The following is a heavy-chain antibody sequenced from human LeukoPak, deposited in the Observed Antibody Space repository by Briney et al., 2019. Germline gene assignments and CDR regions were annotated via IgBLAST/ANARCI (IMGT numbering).Heavy chain of an antibody. CDR3: VKGFCSTITCYGLDP. V-gene: IGHV3-9*01. D-gene: IGHD2-2*01. CDR1: GYTFDHYA. CDR2: INWNSGGV. Sequence: GGSLRLSCAASGYTFDHYAMHWVRQAPGRGLERVSGINWNSGGVGYADSLKGGFTISRDNAKNSLYMQMNSLRPEDTALYYCVKGFCSTITCYGLDPWGHGILVTVSS. J-gene: IGHJ5*02.